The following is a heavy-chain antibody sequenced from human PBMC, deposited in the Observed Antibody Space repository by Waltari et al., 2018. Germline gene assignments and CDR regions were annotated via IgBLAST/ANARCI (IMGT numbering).Heavy chain of an antibody. Sequence: EVQLLESGGGLVQPGGSLRLSCAASGFTFNNYAMTWVRQAPGKRPGWVSIITHSDSYTYYRDSVKGRLTISRDNSESTLYLQMNNLRAEDTAIYYCAKDSCEGRGGGSCYNPWGQGTLVTVSS. CDR3: AKDSCEGRGGGSCYNP. J-gene: IGHJ5*02. CDR2: ITHSDSYT. V-gene: IGHV3-23*01. D-gene: IGHD2-15*01. CDR1: GFTFNNYA.